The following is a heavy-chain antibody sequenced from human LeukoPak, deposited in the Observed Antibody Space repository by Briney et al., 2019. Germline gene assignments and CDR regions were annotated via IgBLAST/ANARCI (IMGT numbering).Heavy chain of an antibody. D-gene: IGHD6-13*01. J-gene: IGHJ4*02. CDR2: ISWNSGSI. V-gene: IGHV3-9*01. CDR3: ARDHTTAAGSFDY. CDR1: GFTFDDYA. Sequence: PGRSLRLSCAASGFTFDDYAMHWVRQAPGKGLEWVSGISWNSGSIGYADSVKGRFTISRDNSKNTLYLQMNSLRAEDTAVYYCARDHTTAAGSFDYWGQGTLVTVSS.